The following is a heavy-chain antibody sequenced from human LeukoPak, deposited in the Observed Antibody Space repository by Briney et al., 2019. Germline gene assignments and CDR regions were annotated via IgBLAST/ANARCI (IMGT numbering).Heavy chain of an antibody. D-gene: IGHD5-12*01. CDR1: GFTFSSDG. Sequence: GGSLRLSCAASGFTFSSDGVHWVRQAPGKGLEWVAVISYDGSNKDYADSVKGRFTISRDNSKNTLYLQMNSLRAEDTAVYYCAKVLLGAPRYSGYEMGYWGQGTLVTVSS. J-gene: IGHJ4*02. CDR2: ISYDGSNK. V-gene: IGHV3-30*18. CDR3: AKVLLGAPRYSGYEMGY.